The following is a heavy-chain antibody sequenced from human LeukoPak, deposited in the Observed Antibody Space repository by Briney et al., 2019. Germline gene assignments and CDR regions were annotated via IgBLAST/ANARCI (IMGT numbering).Heavy chain of an antibody. V-gene: IGHV1-18*01. D-gene: IGHD3-22*01. CDR3: ARSSRVVVIKGPPEYAFDI. Sequence: ASVKVSCKASGYTFTSYGISWVRQAPGQGLEWMGWISAYNGNTNYAQKLQGRVTMTTDTSTSTAYMELRSLRSDDTAVYYCARSSRVVVIKGPPEYAFDIWGQGTMVTVSS. CDR1: GYTFTSYG. J-gene: IGHJ3*02. CDR2: ISAYNGNT.